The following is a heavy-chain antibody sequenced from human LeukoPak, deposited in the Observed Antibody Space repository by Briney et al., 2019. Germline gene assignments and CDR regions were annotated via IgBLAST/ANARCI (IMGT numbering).Heavy chain of an antibody. CDR3: ARGEYQLPQR. CDR2: IKQDGSEK. CDR1: GFIFLSYW. Sequence: VGSLRLSFAGSGFIFLSYWMSSLRQAPGKGLEWVANIKQDGSEKYYVGSVNGRFTISRDNAKNSLYLQMNSLRAEDTAVYYCARGEYQLPQRWGQGTLVTVSS. D-gene: IGHD2-2*01. V-gene: IGHV3-7*04. J-gene: IGHJ4*02.